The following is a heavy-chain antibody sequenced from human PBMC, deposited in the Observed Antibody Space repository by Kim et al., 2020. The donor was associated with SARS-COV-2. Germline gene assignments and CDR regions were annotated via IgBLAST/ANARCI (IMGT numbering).Heavy chain of an antibody. CDR2: IIPIFGTA. CDR1: GGTFSSYA. J-gene: IGHJ6*02. V-gene: IGHV1-69*13. D-gene: IGHD3-22*01. CDR3: ARDPPLGYYDSSGLPTSYYYYGMDV. Sequence: SVKVSCKASGGTFSSYAISWVRQAPGQGLEWMGGIIPIFGTANYAQKFQGRVTITADESTSTAYMELSSLRSEDTAVYYCARDPPLGYYDSSGLPTSYYYYGMDVWGQGTTVTVSS.